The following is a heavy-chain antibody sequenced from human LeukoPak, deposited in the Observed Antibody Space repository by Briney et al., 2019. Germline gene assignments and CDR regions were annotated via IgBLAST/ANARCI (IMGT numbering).Heavy chain of an antibody. D-gene: IGHD1-7*01. CDR1: GYTFTGYY. Sequence: ASVKVSCKASGYTFTGYYMHWVRQTPGQGLEWMGWINPNSGGTNYAQKSQGRVTMTRDTSISTAYIELSRLRSDDTAVYYCARDFRAIAKPGITGTKYYFAYWGQGTLVTVSS. CDR2: INPNSGGT. J-gene: IGHJ4*02. V-gene: IGHV1-2*02. CDR3: ARDFRAIAKPGITGTKYYFAY.